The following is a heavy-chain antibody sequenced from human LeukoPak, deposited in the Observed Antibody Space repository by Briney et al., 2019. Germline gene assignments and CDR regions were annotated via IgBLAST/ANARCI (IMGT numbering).Heavy chain of an antibody. J-gene: IGHJ2*01. V-gene: IGHV3-30*03. Sequence: GGSLRLSCVDPGVSLNLSTMHWVRQAPGKGLEWVALISHDGRNKYNTDSVKGRFTVSRDNAKNSLYLQMNSLRAEDTAVYYCVRYYTRHSWYFDLWGRGTLVTVSS. CDR3: VRYYTRHSWYFDL. CDR2: ISHDGRNK. D-gene: IGHD3-10*01. CDR1: GVSLNLST.